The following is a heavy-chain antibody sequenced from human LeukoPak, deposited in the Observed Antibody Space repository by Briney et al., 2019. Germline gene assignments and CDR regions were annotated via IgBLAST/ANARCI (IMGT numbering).Heavy chain of an antibody. J-gene: IGHJ4*02. CDR2: IYYSGST. CDR1: GGSISSGDYY. Sequence: SGTLSLTCTVSGGSISSGDYYWSWIRQPPGKGLEWIGYIYYSGSTYYNPSLKSRVTISVDTSKNQFSLKLSSVTAADTAVYYCARALDYYDSSGYSFFDYWGQGTLVTVSS. V-gene: IGHV4-30-4*01. D-gene: IGHD3-22*01. CDR3: ARALDYYDSSGYSFFDY.